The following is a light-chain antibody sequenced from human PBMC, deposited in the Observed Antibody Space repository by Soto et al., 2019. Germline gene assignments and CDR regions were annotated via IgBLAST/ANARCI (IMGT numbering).Light chain of an antibody. V-gene: IGKV3-20*01. CDR2: GAS. J-gene: IGKJ3*01. Sequence: EIVLTQSPGTLSLSPGERATLSSRASQSVSSSYLAWYQQKPGQAPRLLIYGASSRATGIPDRLSGSGSGTDFTLTISRLEPEDFAVYYCQQYGSSLFTFGPGTKVDIK. CDR1: QSVSSSY. CDR3: QQYGSSLFT.